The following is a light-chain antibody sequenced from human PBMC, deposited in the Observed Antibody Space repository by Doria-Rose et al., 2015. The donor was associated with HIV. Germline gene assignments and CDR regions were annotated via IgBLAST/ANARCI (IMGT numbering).Light chain of an antibody. CDR2: GNT. CDR1: SSNIGAGFD. V-gene: IGLV1-40*01. CDR3: QSYDSRLSVYV. J-gene: IGLJ1*01. Sequence: QSVVTQPPPVSGAPGQRVAISCTGSSSNIGAGFDVSWYQQFPGTAPKLLIHGNTNRPSGVPDRFSGSKSGTSASLAISGLRAEDEADYYCQSYDSRLSVYVFGTGTKVTAL.